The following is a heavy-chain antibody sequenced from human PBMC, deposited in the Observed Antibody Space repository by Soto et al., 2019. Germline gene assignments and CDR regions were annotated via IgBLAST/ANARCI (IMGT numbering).Heavy chain of an antibody. CDR1: GFTFSDYY. Sequence: PGGSMRLSCAASGFTFSDYYMSWIRQAPGKGLEWVSYISSSGSTIYYADSVKGRFTISRDNAKNSLYLQMNSLRAEDTAVYYSARDREFFGGSYEGYWGQGTLVTVSS. J-gene: IGHJ4*02. CDR2: ISSSGSTI. D-gene: IGHD1-26*01. CDR3: ARDREFFGGSYEGY. V-gene: IGHV3-11*01.